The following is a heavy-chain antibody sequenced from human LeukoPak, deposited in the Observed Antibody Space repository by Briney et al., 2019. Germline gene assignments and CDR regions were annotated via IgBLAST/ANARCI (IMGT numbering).Heavy chain of an antibody. CDR1: GGSISSLTYY. CDR2: IYYSGTT. D-gene: IGHD6-19*01. V-gene: IGHV4-39*01. J-gene: IGHJ4*02. CDR3: AGYSSGWSSGGGY. Sequence: SETLSLTCTVSGGSISSLTYYWGWIRQPPGKGLEWIASIYYSGTTYYSPSLKSRVTISVNRSYNQFSLRLTSVTAADTAVYFCAGYSSGWSSGGGYWGQGTLVTVSS.